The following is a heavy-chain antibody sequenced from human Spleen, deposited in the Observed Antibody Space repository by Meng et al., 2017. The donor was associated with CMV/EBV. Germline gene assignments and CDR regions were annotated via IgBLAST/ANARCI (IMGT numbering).Heavy chain of an antibody. CDR1: GGSISNNNYY. D-gene: IGHD1-26*01. J-gene: IGHJ4*02. V-gene: IGHV4-39*07. Sequence: GSLRLSCTASGGSISNNNYYWGWIRQPPGKGPEWIGSIFYSGSTYYNPSLKSRVTISVDTSKNQFSLKLSSVTAADTAVYYCARERVGATHFGPYYFDFWGQGTLVTVSS. CDR3: ARERVGATHFGPYYFDF. CDR2: IFYSGST.